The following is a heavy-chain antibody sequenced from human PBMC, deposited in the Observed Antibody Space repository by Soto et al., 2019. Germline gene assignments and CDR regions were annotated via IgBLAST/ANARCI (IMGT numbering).Heavy chain of an antibody. Sequence: PGGSLRLSCAASGFTFSSYWMHWVRQAPGKGLVWVSRINSDGSSTSYADSVRGRFTISRDNAKNSLYLQMNSLRAEDTAVYFCVGEVGFQLIYWGQGTLVTVSS. D-gene: IGHD2-2*01. CDR1: GFTFSSYW. J-gene: IGHJ4*02. CDR2: INSDGSST. CDR3: VGEVGFQLIY. V-gene: IGHV3-74*01.